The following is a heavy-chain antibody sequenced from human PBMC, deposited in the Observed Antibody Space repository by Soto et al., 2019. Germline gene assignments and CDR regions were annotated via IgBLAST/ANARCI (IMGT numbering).Heavy chain of an antibody. J-gene: IGHJ6*02. D-gene: IGHD2-2*01. CDR1: GFTFSSYA. V-gene: IGHV3-30-3*01. Sequence: QVQLVESGGGVVQAGRSLRLSCAASGFTFSSYAMHWVRQAPGKGLEWVAVISYDGSNKYYADSVKGRFTISRDNSKNTLYLQMNSLRAEDTAVYYCARELVVPAARYYYYGMDVWGQGTTVTVSS. CDR3: ARELVVPAARYYYYGMDV. CDR2: ISYDGSNK.